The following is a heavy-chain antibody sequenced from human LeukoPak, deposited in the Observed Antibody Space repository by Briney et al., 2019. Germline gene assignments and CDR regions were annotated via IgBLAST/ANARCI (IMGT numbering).Heavy chain of an antibody. J-gene: IGHJ3*02. V-gene: IGHV3-7*01. CDR1: GFTFSSYW. D-gene: IGHD3-22*01. Sequence: GGYLRLSCAASGFTFSSYWMSWVRQAPGKGLEWVANIKQDGSEKYYVDSVKGRFTISRDNAKNSLYLQMNSLRAEDTAVYYCARDGWYYDSSGYPSDAFDIWGQGTMVTVSS. CDR2: IKQDGSEK. CDR3: ARDGWYYDSSGYPSDAFDI.